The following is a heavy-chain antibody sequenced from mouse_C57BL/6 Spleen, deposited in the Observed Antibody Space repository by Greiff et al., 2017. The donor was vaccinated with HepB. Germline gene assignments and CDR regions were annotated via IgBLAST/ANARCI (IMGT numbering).Heavy chain of an antibody. J-gene: IGHJ3*01. CDR1: GYTFTDYY. CDR3: ARGDYDGAY. Sequence: EVQLQQSGPELVKPGASVKISCKASGYTFTDYYMNWVKQSHGKSLEWIGDINPNNGGTSYKQKFKGKATLTVDKSSSTAYLELRSLTSEDSAVYYCARGDYDGAYWGQGTLVTVSA. D-gene: IGHD2-4*01. CDR2: INPNNGGT. V-gene: IGHV1-26*01.